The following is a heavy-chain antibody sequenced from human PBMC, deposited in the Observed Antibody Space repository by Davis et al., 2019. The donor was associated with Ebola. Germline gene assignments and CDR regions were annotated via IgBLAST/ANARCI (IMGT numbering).Heavy chain of an antibody. V-gene: IGHV1-8*01. D-gene: IGHD1-1*01. CDR3: AKNNWNDFIMLDY. CDR2: LNPNSGNT. CDR1: GYTFTSYD. J-gene: IGHJ4*02. Sequence: ASVKVSCKASGYTFTSYDINWVRQATGQGLEWMGWLNPNSGNTGFAQKFQGRVTMTRNTSISTAYMELNSLRAEDTAVYYCAKNNWNDFIMLDYWGQGTLVTVSS.